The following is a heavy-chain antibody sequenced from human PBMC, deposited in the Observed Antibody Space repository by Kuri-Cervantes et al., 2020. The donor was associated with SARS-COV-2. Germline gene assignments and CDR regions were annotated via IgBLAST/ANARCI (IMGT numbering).Heavy chain of an antibody. CDR1: GYTFTSYY. Sequence: ASVKVSCKASGYTFTSYYMHWVRQAPGQGLEWMGIINPSGGSTSYAQKFQGRVTMTRDTSTSTVYMELSSLRSEDTAVYYCARDGRYYGSGRSIHYGMDVWGQGNTVNGAS. J-gene: IGHJ6*02. D-gene: IGHD3-10*01. V-gene: IGHV1-46*01. CDR3: ARDGRYYGSGRSIHYGMDV. CDR2: INPSGGST.